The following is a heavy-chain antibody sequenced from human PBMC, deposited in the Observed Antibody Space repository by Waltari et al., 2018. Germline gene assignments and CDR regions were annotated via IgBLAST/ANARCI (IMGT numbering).Heavy chain of an antibody. Sequence: QVQLVESGGGVVQPGRSLRLSCAASGFTFSSYAMHWVRQAPGKGLEWVAVISYDGSNKYYADSVKGRFTISRDNSKNTLYLQMNSLRAEDTAVYYCAREGGWELLRMDAFDIWGQGTMVTVSS. J-gene: IGHJ3*02. V-gene: IGHV3-30-3*01. D-gene: IGHD1-26*01. CDR2: ISYDGSNK. CDR3: AREGGWELLRMDAFDI. CDR1: GFTFSSYA.